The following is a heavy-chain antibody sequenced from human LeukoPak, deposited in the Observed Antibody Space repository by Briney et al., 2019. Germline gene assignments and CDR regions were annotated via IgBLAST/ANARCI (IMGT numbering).Heavy chain of an antibody. CDR2: IYYSGST. CDR3: ARHAFPLPSALDY. CDR1: GSSISSSSYY. J-gene: IGHJ4*02. V-gene: IGHV4-39*01. Sequence: SETLSLTCTVSGSSISSSSYYWGWIRQPPGKGLEWIGSIYYSGSTYYNPSLKSRVTISVDPSKNQFPLKLSSVTAADTAVYYCARHAFPLPSALDYWGQGTLVTVSS. D-gene: IGHD3-3*02.